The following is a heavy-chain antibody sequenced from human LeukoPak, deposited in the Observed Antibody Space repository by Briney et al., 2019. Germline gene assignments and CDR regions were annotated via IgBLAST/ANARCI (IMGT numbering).Heavy chain of an antibody. CDR2: ISWNSGSI. J-gene: IGHJ4*02. D-gene: IGHD5-12*01. CDR3: AKAVAANYFDY. Sequence: GGSLRLSCAASGFTFDDYAMHWVRQAPGKGLEWVSGISWNSGSIGYADSVKGRFTISRDNAKNSLYLQMNSLRAEDMASYYCAKAVAANYFDYWGQGTLVTVSS. CDR1: GFTFDDYA. V-gene: IGHV3-9*03.